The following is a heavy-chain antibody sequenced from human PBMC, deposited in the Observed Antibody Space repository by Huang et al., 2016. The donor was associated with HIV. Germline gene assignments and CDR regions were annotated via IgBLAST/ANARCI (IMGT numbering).Heavy chain of an antibody. CDR2: ISKTSGAT. V-gene: IGHV3-48*01. CDR3: VRDSSSGLQLRY. Sequence: EVQLVESGGGLAQPGGSLRRSCVASGYTFSTYSMNWVGQAPGKGLEWVSYISKTSGATSYAESVKGRFTVSRDNVKNSLYLQMNRLRVEDTAMYYCVRDSSSGLQLRYWGQGALVIVS. CDR1: GYTFSTYS. J-gene: IGHJ4*02. D-gene: IGHD3-22*01.